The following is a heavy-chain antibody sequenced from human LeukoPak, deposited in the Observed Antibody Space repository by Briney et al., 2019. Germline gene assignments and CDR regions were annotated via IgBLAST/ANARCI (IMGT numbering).Heavy chain of an antibody. CDR3: AGGPFVRRFMEEYYFDS. J-gene: IGHJ4*02. V-gene: IGHV4-4*07. CDR1: GDSYSTYY. CDR2: VYISGTT. Sequence: SETLSLTCSVSGDSYSTYYWTWIRQTAGKGLEWKGRVYISGTTNYNPSLKSRVSMSLDTSKNQVSLKVTHMTAADTAVYYRAGGPFVRRFMEEYYFDSWGQGILVTVSS. D-gene: IGHD3-10*02.